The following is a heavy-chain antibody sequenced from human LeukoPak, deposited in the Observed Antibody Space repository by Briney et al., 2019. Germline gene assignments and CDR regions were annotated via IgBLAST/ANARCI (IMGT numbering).Heavy chain of an antibody. Sequence: ASVKVSCKASGYTFTSYGISWVRQAPGQGLEWMGWISAYNGNANYAQKLQGRVTMTTDTSTSTAYMELRSLRSEDTAVYYCAKDSISVFGVPQCAFDICGQETMVTVSS. D-gene: IGHD3-3*01. CDR3: AKDSISVFGVPQCAFDI. V-gene: IGHV1-18*01. CDR1: GYTFTSYG. CDR2: ISAYNGNA. J-gene: IGHJ3*02.